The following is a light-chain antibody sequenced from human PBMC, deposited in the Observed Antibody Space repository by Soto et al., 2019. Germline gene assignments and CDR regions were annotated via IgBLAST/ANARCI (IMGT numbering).Light chain of an antibody. Sequence: TQSPSTLSASAGDRVTITCRASQSVSNNYLAWYQQKPGQAPRLLIYGASSRATGIPDRFSGSGSGTDFSLTISRLEPEDFAVYYCQQYGSSPLTFGGGTKVDIK. CDR2: GAS. J-gene: IGKJ4*01. CDR3: QQYGSSPLT. CDR1: QSVSNNY. V-gene: IGKV3-20*01.